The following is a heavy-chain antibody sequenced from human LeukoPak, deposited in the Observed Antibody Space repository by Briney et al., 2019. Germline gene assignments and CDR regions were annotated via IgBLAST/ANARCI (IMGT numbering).Heavy chain of an antibody. CDR1: GYTFTAYY. V-gene: IGHV1-2*02. Sequence: GASVKVSCKASGYTFTAYYMHWVRQAPGQGLEWMGWINPNSGGTNYAQNFQGRVTMTRDTSISTAYMELTRLRSEDTAVYYCARGYRPAAIVGWFDPWGQGTLVTVSS. CDR2: INPNSGGT. J-gene: IGHJ5*02. D-gene: IGHD2-2*01. CDR3: ARGYRPAAIVGWFDP.